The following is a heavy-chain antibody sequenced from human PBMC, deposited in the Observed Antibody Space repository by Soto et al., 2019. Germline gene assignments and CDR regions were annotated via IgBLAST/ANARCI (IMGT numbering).Heavy chain of an antibody. J-gene: IGHJ3*02. CDR3: EREAPSLGSSWSRTDAFDI. Sequence: QVQLQESGPGLVKPSQTLSLTCTVSGGSISSGGYYWSCIRQHPGKGLEWIGYIYYSGSTYYNPSLKSRVTISVDTSKNQFSLKLSSVTAADTAVYYCEREAPSLGSSWSRTDAFDIWGQGTMVTVSS. D-gene: IGHD6-13*01. V-gene: IGHV4-31*03. CDR2: IYYSGST. CDR1: GGSISSGGYY.